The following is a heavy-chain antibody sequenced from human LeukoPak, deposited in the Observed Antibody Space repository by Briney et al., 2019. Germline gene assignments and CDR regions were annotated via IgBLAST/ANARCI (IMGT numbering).Heavy chain of an antibody. J-gene: IGHJ4*02. V-gene: IGHV1-8*02. CDR1: GYTFTGYY. D-gene: IGHD3-10*01. CDR2: MNPNSGNT. Sequence: ASVKVSCKASGYTFTGYYMHWVRQAPGQGLEWMGWMNPNSGNTGYAQKFQGRVTMTRNTSISTAYMELSSLRSEDTAVYYCARVWFGGYDYWGQGTLVTVSS. CDR3: ARVWFGGYDY.